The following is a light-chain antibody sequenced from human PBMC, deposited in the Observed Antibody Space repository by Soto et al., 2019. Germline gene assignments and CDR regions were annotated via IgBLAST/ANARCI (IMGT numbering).Light chain of an antibody. J-gene: IGLJ2*01. CDR1: SGSIASNY. Sequence: NFMLTQPHSVSASPGKTVTISCTGSSGSIASNYVQWYQQRPGSAPTTVTYEDNQRPSGVPDRFSGSIDSSSNSASLTISGLKTEDEADYYCQSYDSSNVVFGGGTKLTVL. V-gene: IGLV6-57*02. CDR2: EDN. CDR3: QSYDSSNVV.